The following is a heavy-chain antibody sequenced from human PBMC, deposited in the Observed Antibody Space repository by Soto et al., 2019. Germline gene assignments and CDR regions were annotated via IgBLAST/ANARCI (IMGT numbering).Heavy chain of an antibody. CDR1: GGSISSSSYY. J-gene: IGHJ3*02. CDR3: ARHGTVTTSDAFDI. V-gene: IGHV4-39*01. Sequence: QLQLQESGPGLVKPSETLSLTCTVSGGSISSSSYYWGWIRQPPGKGLEWIGSIYYSGSTYYNPSLKSRVTISVDTSKNPFSLKLSSVTAADTAVYCCARHGTVTTSDAFDIWGQGTMVTVSS. CDR2: IYYSGST. D-gene: IGHD4-17*01.